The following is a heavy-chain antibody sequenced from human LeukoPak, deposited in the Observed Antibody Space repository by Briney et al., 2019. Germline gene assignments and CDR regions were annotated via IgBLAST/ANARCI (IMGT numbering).Heavy chain of an antibody. Sequence: GGSLRLSCTTSGFTFGDYAMSWVRQAPGKGLEWVGFIRNKAYGGTTEYAASVKGRFTISRDDSKSIAYLQMNSLKTEDTAVYYCTRDKAILGVVIKYYFDYWGQGTLVTVSS. J-gene: IGHJ4*02. V-gene: IGHV3-49*04. D-gene: IGHD3-3*01. CDR2: IRNKAYGGTT. CDR1: GFTFGDYA. CDR3: TRDKAILGVVIKYYFDY.